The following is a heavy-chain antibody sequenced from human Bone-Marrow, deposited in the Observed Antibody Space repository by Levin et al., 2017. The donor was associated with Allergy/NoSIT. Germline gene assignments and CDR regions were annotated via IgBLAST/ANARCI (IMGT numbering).Heavy chain of an antibody. D-gene: IGHD6-13*01. J-gene: IGHJ5*02. V-gene: IGHV3-13*01. CDR3: ARGKGAAGTPRFDP. Sequence: PGESLKISCAASGFTFSSYDMHWVRQATGKGLEWVSAIGTAGDTYYPGSVKGRFTISRENAKNSLYLQMNSLRAGDTAVYYCARGKGAAGTPRFDPWGQGTLVTVSS. CDR1: GFTFSSYD. CDR2: IGTAGDT.